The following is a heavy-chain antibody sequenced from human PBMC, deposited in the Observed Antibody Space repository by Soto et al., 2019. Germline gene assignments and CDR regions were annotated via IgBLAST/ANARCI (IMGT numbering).Heavy chain of an antibody. D-gene: IGHD3-3*01. V-gene: IGHV2-5*02. Sequence: QITLNESGPTQVKPRQTLTLTCTFSDFSLTTSGVGVGWIRQSPGKAPEWLAFIHWDDDKRYSPSLKSRLTITKDTAKCQVVLTMADLDPADTATYYCAHRVLRTVFGLVTATAIYFDFWGQGTPVAVSS. CDR1: DFSLTTSGVG. J-gene: IGHJ4*02. CDR2: IHWDDDK. CDR3: AHRVLRTVFGLVTATAIYFDF.